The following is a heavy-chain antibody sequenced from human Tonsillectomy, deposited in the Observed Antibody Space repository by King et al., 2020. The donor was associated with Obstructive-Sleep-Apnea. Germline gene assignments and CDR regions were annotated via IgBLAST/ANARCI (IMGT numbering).Heavy chain of an antibody. CDR1: GGFISSNSYH. V-gene: IGHV4-39*07. J-gene: IGHJ3*02. CDR2: IYYNGST. D-gene: IGHD4-17*01. Sequence: QLQESGPRLVKTSETLSLICTVSGGFISSNSYHWGGNSQSPGKGPEGSVSIYYNGSTDHNPSLKSRVTISVDTSKNQFSLMLGSVTAAATAVYYCARDHRTYGDWGYAFDIWGQGTMVTVSS. CDR3: ARDHRTYGDWGYAFDI.